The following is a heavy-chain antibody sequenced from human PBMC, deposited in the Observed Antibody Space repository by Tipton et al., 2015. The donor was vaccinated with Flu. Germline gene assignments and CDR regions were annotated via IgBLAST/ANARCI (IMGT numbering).Heavy chain of an antibody. CDR3: ARAPAPYYYYAMDV. CDR2: IYNSGTT. V-gene: IGHV4-59*01. J-gene: IGHJ6*02. CDR1: DGSITSYY. Sequence: TLSLTCTVSDGSITSYYWSWIRQPPGKGLEWIGYIYNSGTTNFNPSLMSRLTISVDTSKNQFSLKLSSVTAADTAVYFCARAPAPYYYYAMDVWGQGTTVTVSS.